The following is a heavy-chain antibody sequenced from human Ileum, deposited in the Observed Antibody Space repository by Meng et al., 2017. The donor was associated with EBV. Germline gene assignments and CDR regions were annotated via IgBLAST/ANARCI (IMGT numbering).Heavy chain of an antibody. CDR2: IYYSGST. Sequence: HVQLQVSGPGIVKPSETLSLYCTVSCGSISSYYWSWIRQPPGKGLEWSGYIYYSGSTNYTPSLKSRVTISVDTSKNQFSLNLSSVTAADTAVYYCARGGWSLDYWGQGTLVTVSS. V-gene: IGHV4-59*08. J-gene: IGHJ4*02. CDR1: CGSISSYY. D-gene: IGHD2-15*01. CDR3: ARGGWSLDY.